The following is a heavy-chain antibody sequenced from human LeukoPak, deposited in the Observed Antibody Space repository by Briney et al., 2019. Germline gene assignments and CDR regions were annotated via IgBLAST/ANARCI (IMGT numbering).Heavy chain of an antibody. CDR2: IKEDGSEK. J-gene: IGHJ5*02. V-gene: IGHV3-7*01. CDR3: ARDKGYDTFDL. Sequence: GESLRLSCTASGFNFNNYWMAWVRQAPGKGLEWVANIKEDGSEKYYVGSVRGRFTISRDNAKNSLYLQMNSLRVEDTAIYYCARDKGYDTFDLWGQGTLVTVSS. CDR1: GFNFNNYW. D-gene: IGHD3-9*01.